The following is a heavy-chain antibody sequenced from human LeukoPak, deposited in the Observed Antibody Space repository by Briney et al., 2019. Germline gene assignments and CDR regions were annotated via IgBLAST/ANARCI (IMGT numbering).Heavy chain of an antibody. Sequence: PSETLSLTCTVSVVSISSYYRSWIRQPPGKGREWIGYIYYIRSTNYNPSLNVRVTISLDTSKNQFSQKLSSVPAADTAVYYCARASGTWIQREGFDYWGQGTLVTVSS. D-gene: IGHD5-18*01. CDR2: IYYIRST. V-gene: IGHV4-59*01. CDR1: VVSISSYY. J-gene: IGHJ4*02. CDR3: ARASGTWIQREGFDY.